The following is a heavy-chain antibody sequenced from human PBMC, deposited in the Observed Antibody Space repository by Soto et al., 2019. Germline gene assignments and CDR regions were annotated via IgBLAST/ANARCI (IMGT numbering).Heavy chain of an antibody. CDR3: AREGYSSSVLGY. J-gene: IGHJ4*02. CDR1: GFTFSSYG. CDR2: IWYDGSNK. D-gene: IGHD6-13*01. Sequence: QVQLVESGGGVVQPGRSLRLSCAASGFTFSSYGMHWVRQAPGKGLEWVAVIWYDGSNKYYADSVKGRFTISRDNSKNTLYLQMNSLRAEDTAVYYCAREGYSSSVLGYWGQGTLVTVSS. V-gene: IGHV3-33*01.